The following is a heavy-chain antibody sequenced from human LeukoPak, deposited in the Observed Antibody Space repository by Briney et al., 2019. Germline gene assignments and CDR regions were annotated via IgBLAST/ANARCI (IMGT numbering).Heavy chain of an antibody. D-gene: IGHD7-27*01. CDR1: GFTVSNKY. CDR3: ARLITGDVDY. Sequence: GGSLRLSCAASGFTVSNKYMSWVRQAPGKGLECVSVIYNGGNTYYADSVKGRFTISRDNSKNTLYLQMNSLRAEDTAVYYCARLITGDVDYWGQGTLVTVSS. CDR2: IYNGGNT. J-gene: IGHJ4*02. V-gene: IGHV3-53*01.